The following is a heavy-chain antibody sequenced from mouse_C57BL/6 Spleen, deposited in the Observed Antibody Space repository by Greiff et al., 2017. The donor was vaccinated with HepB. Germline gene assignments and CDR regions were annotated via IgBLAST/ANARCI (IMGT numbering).Heavy chain of an antibody. Sequence: QVQLQQSGAELMKPGASVKLSCKATGYTFTGYWIEWVKQRPGHGLEWIGEILPGSGSTNYHEKFKGKATFTADTSSNTAYMQLSSLTTEDSAIYYCARAGVYYGSRDAMDYWGQGTSVTVSS. J-gene: IGHJ4*01. CDR3: ARAGVYYGSRDAMDY. CDR2: ILPGSGST. V-gene: IGHV1-9*01. D-gene: IGHD1-1*01. CDR1: GYTFTGYW.